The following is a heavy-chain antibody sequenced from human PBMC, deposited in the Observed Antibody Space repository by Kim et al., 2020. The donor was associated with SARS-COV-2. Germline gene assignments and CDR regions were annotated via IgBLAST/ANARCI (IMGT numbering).Heavy chain of an antibody. CDR1: GFTFSSYG. V-gene: IGHV3-30*18. CDR2: ISYDGSNK. D-gene: IGHD6-13*01. CDR3: AKGLAAAGTLGGWWLSGFDY. J-gene: IGHJ4*02. Sequence: GGSLRLSCAASGFTFSSYGMHWVRQAPGKGLEWVAVISYDGSNKYYADSVKGRFTISRDNSKNTLYLQMNSLRAEDTAVYYCAKGLAAAGTLGGWWLSGFDYWGQGTLVTVSS.